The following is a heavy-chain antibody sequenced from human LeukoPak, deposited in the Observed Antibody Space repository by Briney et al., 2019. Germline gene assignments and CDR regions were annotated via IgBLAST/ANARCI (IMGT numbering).Heavy chain of an antibody. CDR2: MHPGGTT. D-gene: IGHD3-10*02. Sequence: RSSETLSLTCSVFADSMNNYYWTWIRQPPGKGLKWVGNMHPGGTTKFHPSLEGRVTMSIDTSNKQFSLRLRSVTAADTATYYCAKTGSLFGRFLDHWGPGALVIVSS. CDR3: AKTGSLFGRFLDH. CDR1: ADSMNNYY. V-gene: IGHV4-59*01. J-gene: IGHJ4*02.